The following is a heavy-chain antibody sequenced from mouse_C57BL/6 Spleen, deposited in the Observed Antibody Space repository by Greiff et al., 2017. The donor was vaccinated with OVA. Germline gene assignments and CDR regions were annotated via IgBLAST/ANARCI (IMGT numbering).Heavy chain of an antibody. D-gene: IGHD3-3*01. CDR1: GYAFSSSW. CDR3: ARWGPGAY. Sequence: LEESGPELVKPGASVKISCKASGYAFSSSWMNWVKQRPGKGLEWIGRIYPGDGDTNYNGKFKGKATLTADKSSSTAYMQLSSLTSEDSAVYFCARWGPGAYWGQGTLVTVSA. J-gene: IGHJ3*01. CDR2: IYPGDGDT. V-gene: IGHV1-82*01.